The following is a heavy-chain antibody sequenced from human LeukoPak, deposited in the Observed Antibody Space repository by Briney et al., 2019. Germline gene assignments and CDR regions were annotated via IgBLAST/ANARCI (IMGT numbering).Heavy chain of an antibody. V-gene: IGHV3-74*03. Sequence: GGSLRLSCTASGFTFNTYWMHWVRQAPGKGLVWVSRINSDGSSITYADSVRDRFTISRDNAKNTLYLQMNSLRAEDTAVYYCARDGGTGDYAWDWGQGTMVTVSS. J-gene: IGHJ3*01. D-gene: IGHD4-17*01. CDR3: ARDGGTGDYAWD. CDR1: GFTFNTYW. CDR2: INSDGSSI.